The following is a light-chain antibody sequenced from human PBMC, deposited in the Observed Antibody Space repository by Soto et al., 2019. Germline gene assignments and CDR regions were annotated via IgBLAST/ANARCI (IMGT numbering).Light chain of an antibody. V-gene: IGLV2-14*01. CDR1: ISDVGGYNY. CDR2: EVS. CDR3: SSYTSRRTLV. Sequence: QSALTQPSSLSGAPGQSITISCTGTISDVGGYNYVSWYQQHPGKAPKLMIYEVSNRPSGVSNRFSGSKSGNTASLTISGLQAEDEADYYCSSYTSRRTLVYGGGTKVTV. J-gene: IGLJ2*01.